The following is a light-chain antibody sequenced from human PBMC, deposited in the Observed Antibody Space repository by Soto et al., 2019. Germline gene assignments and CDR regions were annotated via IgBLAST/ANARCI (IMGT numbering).Light chain of an antibody. CDR3: QQLYTLPFT. Sequence: GDSVPITCRASHDISTFLAWYQQKPGKAPKLLIYEASTLQSGVPSRFSGSGSGTEFTLTISGLLPEDFAAYHCQQLYTLPFTFGQGTRLAIK. J-gene: IGKJ5*01. CDR1: HDISTF. V-gene: IGKV1-9*01. CDR2: EAS.